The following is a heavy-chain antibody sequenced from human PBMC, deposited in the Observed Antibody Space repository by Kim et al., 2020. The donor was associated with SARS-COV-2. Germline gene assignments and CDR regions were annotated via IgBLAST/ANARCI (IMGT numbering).Heavy chain of an antibody. CDR2: ISSSSSYI. D-gene: IGHD3-9*01. Sequence: GGSLRLSCAASGFTFSSYSMNWVRQAPGKGLEWVSSISSSSSYIYYADSVKGRFTISRDNAKNSLYLQMNSLRAEDTAVYYCSREGRVFRYFDWPPRRAHYYFAYWGQGTLVTVSS. CDR3: SREGRVFRYFDWPPRRAHYYFAY. J-gene: IGHJ4*02. V-gene: IGHV3-21*01. CDR1: GFTFSSYS.